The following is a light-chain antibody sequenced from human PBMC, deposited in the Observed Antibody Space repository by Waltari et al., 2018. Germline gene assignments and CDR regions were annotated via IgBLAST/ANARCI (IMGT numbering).Light chain of an antibody. CDR2: SAS. CDR1: QIVSNNF. CDR3: QQFHTSPRT. Sequence: CGSSQIVSNNFLAWYQQRPGQTPRLLSYSASSRATGIPGRFSGSGSGTDFTLTITRLEPEDAAGYYCQQFHTSPRTFGGGTKVEVK. V-gene: IGKV3-20*01. J-gene: IGKJ4*01.